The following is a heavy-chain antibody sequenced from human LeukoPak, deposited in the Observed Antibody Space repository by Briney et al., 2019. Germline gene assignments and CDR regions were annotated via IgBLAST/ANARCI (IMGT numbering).Heavy chain of an antibody. V-gene: IGHV4-59*01. CDR1: GGSISTYY. Sequence: PSETLSLTCTVSGGSISTYYWSWIRQPPGKGLEWIGYMYSSGSTNYNPSLKSRVTISVDTSKNQFSLRLSSVTAADTAVYYCARGGVVIPASFDPWGQGTLVTVSS. J-gene: IGHJ5*02. D-gene: IGHD2-2*01. CDR3: ARGGVVIPASFDP. CDR2: MYSSGST.